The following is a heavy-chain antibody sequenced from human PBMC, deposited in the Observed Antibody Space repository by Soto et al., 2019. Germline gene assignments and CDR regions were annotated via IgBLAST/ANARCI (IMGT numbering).Heavy chain of an antibody. CDR1: GFTFSDHY. Sequence: GGSLRLSCAASGFTFSDHYMDWVRQAPGKGLEWVGRIRNRANSYTTSYAASVKGRITISRDDSKSSLYLQMNSLKTEDTAVYYCARDLGGQGGWGQGTLVTVSS. CDR2: IRNRANSYTT. D-gene: IGHD2-15*01. J-gene: IGHJ4*02. CDR3: ARDLGGQGG. V-gene: IGHV3-72*01.